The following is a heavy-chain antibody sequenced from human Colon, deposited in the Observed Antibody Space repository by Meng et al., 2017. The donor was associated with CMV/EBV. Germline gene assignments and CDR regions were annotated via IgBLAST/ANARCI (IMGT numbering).Heavy chain of an antibody. J-gene: IGHJ4*02. D-gene: IGHD3-16*02. CDR2: IGSTGSGI. V-gene: IGHV3-21*01. Sequence: ESLKISCAASGFSFSRYSMNWLRQAPGKGLEWVSSIGSTGSGIYYPDSVKGRFTISRDNARNALYLEMSSLRAEDTAVYYCTRDRLEGDFSGPGFWGQGTLVTVSS. CDR1: GFSFSRYS. CDR3: TRDRLEGDFSGPGF.